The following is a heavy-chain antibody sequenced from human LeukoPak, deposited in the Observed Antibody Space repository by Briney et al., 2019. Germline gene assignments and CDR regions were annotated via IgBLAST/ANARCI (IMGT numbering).Heavy chain of an antibody. J-gene: IGHJ4*02. CDR3: ARERLKWLAYHPDY. CDR2: ISGSGGST. CDR1: GFTFSSYG. Sequence: PGGSLRLSCAASGFTFSSYGMSWVRQAPGKGLEWVSAISGSGGSTYYADSVKGRFTISRDNSKNTLYLQMNSLRAEDTAVYYCARERLKWLAYHPDYWGQGTLVTVSS. V-gene: IGHV3-23*01. D-gene: IGHD6-19*01.